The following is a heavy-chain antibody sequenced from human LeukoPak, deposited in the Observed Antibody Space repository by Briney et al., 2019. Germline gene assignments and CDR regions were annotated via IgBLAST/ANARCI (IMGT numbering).Heavy chain of an antibody. CDR2: ISGSGGST. CDR3: AKYPAQYYYDSSGYYENYWYFDL. CDR1: GFTFSSYA. D-gene: IGHD3-22*01. V-gene: IGHV3-23*01. Sequence: GGSLRLSCAASGFTFSSYAMSWVRQAPGKGLEWVSAISGSGGSTYYADSVKGRFTISRDNSKNTLYLQMNSLRAEDTAVYYCAKYPAQYYYDSSGYYENYWYFDLWGRGTLVTVSS. J-gene: IGHJ2*01.